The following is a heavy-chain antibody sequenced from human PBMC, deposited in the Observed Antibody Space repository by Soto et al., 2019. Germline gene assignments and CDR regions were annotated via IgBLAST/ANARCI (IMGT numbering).Heavy chain of an antibody. CDR3: ARDLQMATIRGGDY. V-gene: IGHV3-21*06. CDR1: GFTFNTYS. CDR2: ISSSSTHI. Sequence: GGSLRLSCTASGFTFNTYSMNWVRQAPGRGLEWVSSISSSSTHILYADSVKGRFTISRDNGKNSLYLQMNSLRAEDTAVYYCARDLQMATIRGGDYWGQGTQVTVSS. D-gene: IGHD5-12*01. J-gene: IGHJ4*02.